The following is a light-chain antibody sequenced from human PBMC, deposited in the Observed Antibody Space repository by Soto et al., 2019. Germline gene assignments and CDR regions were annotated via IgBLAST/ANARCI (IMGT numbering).Light chain of an antibody. CDR2: GTS. CDR3: QQLQSSPFT. CDR1: QDIGRF. V-gene: IGKV1-9*01. Sequence: IQFTQSPSSLSXSLVDRVXXXFRASQDIGRFLAWYQQTPGKAPKLLIYGTSTLQSGVPSRFSGIGSGTDFTLTISSLQPEDFATYYCQQLQSSPFTFGPGTKVDIK. J-gene: IGKJ3*01.